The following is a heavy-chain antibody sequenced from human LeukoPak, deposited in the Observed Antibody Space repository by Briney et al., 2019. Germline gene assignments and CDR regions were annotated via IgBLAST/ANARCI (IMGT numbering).Heavy chain of an antibody. CDR1: GFTFSNAW. Sequence: GGSLRLSCAASGFTFSNAWMNWVRQAPGKGLEWVGRIKSKTDGGTTDYAAPVKGRFTISRDDSKNTLYLQMNSLKTEDTAVYYCTTDTYYYGSGSYSDAFDIWGQGTMVTVSS. D-gene: IGHD3-10*01. CDR3: TTDTYYYGSGSYSDAFDI. V-gene: IGHV3-15*07. CDR2: IKSKTDGGTT. J-gene: IGHJ3*02.